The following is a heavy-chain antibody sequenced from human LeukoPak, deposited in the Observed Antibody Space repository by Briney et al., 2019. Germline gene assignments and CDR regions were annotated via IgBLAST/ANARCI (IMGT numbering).Heavy chain of an antibody. D-gene: IGHD3-10*01. CDR2: ISGSGGSA. Sequence: GGSLRLSCAASGFTFSSYGMSWVRQAPGKGLEWVSGISGSGGSAYYADSVKGRFTISRDNSKNTLYLQMNSLRAEDTAVYYCAKEGSDPGDYFDYWGQGTLVTVSS. J-gene: IGHJ4*02. CDR1: GFTFSSYG. V-gene: IGHV3-23*01. CDR3: AKEGSDPGDYFDY.